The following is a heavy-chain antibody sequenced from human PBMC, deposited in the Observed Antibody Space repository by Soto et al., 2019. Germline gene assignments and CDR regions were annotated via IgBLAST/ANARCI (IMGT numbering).Heavy chain of an antibody. D-gene: IGHD1-26*01. Sequence: GGSLRLSCAASGFTFDDYAMHWVRQAPGKGLEWVSGISWNSGSIGYADSVRGRFTISRDNAKNSLYLQMNSPRAEDTALYYCAKDGGVGAYNYFDYWGQGTLVTVSS. CDR1: GFTFDDYA. V-gene: IGHV3-9*01. CDR2: ISWNSGSI. J-gene: IGHJ4*02. CDR3: AKDGGVGAYNYFDY.